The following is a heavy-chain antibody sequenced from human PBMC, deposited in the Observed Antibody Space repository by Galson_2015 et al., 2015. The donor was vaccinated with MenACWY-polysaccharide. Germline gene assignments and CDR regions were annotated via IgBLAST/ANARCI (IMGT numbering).Heavy chain of an antibody. V-gene: IGHV3-53*01. Sequence: SLRLSCAASGFSVSSNYMNWIRQAPGKGLDWVSVINADGGIWYADSVKGRFTVSRDNSRNTLSLQMNSVRVDDTDVYYCARDRGEVGFFDMWGQGTLVTVSS. CDR1: GFSVSSNY. CDR2: INADGGI. CDR3: ARDRGEVGFFDM. D-gene: IGHD4-17*01. J-gene: IGHJ4*02.